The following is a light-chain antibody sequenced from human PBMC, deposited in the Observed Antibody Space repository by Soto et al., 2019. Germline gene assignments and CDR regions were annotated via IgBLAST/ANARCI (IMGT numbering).Light chain of an antibody. J-gene: IGKJ1*01. V-gene: IGKV1-5*01. CDR2: DAS. CDR1: QSISSW. Sequence: DIQMTQSPSTLSASVGDRVTITCLASQSISSWLAWYQQKPRKAPKLLIYDASSLESGVPSRFRGSGSGTEFTLTISSLQPDDFANYYCQQYNSYSSWTFGQGTKVDIK. CDR3: QQYNSYSSWT.